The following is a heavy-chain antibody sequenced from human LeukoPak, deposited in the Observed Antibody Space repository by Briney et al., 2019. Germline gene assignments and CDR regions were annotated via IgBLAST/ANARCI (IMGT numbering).Heavy chain of an antibody. CDR3: AKDIAKYYDSSGPIDY. V-gene: IGHV3-9*01. CDR1: GFTFDDYA. J-gene: IGHJ4*02. CDR2: ISWNSGSI. Sequence: GGSLRLSCAASGFTFDDYAMPWVRQAPGKGPEWVSGISWNSGSIGYADSVKGRFTISRDNAKNSLYLQMNSLRAEDTALYYCAKDIAKYYDSSGPIDYWGQGTLVTVSS. D-gene: IGHD3-22*01.